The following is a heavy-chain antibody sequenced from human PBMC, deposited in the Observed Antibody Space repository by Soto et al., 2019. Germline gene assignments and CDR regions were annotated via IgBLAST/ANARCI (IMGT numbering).Heavy chain of an antibody. CDR3: ARVERSSSYYWYFDL. Sequence: QVQLVQSGAEVKKPGASVKVSCKASGYTFTSYDINWVRQATGQGLEWMGWMNPNSGNPGYAQKFQGRVTMTRNTSISTAYRGLSSLRSEDAAVYYCARVERSSSYYWYFDLWGRGSLVTVSS. J-gene: IGHJ2*01. CDR1: GYTFTSYD. V-gene: IGHV1-8*01. D-gene: IGHD6-6*01. CDR2: MNPNSGNP.